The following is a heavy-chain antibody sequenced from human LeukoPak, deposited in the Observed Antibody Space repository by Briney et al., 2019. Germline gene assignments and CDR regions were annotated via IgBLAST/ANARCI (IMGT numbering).Heavy chain of an antibody. Sequence: GGSLRLSCAASGLTFSNFWMHWVRKAPGKGLVWVSRINSDGSSTSYADSVKGRFTISRNNAENRLYLQMNSLRAEDTAVYFCATGQLWSSYYYDYWGQGTLVTVSS. CDR2: INSDGSST. CDR1: GLTFSNFW. CDR3: ATGQLWSSYYYDY. D-gene: IGHD3-3*01. V-gene: IGHV3-74*01. J-gene: IGHJ4*02.